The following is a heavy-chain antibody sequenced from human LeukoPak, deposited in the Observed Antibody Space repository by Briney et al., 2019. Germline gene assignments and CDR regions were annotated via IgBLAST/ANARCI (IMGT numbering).Heavy chain of an antibody. CDR1: GFTFSSYA. Sequence: GGSLRLSCAASGFTFSSYAMSWVRQAPGNGLEWASAISGSGGSTYYADSVKGRFTISRDNSKNTLYLQMNSLRAEDTAVCYCAKDQVSYYGSASYYTQDYWGQGTLVTVSS. D-gene: IGHD3-10*01. V-gene: IGHV3-23*01. CDR3: AKDQVSYYGSASYYTQDY. J-gene: IGHJ4*02. CDR2: ISGSGGST.